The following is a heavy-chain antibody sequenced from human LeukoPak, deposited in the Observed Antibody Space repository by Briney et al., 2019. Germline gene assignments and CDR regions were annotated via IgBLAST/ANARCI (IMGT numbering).Heavy chain of an antibody. CDR2: ITGSGGTT. Sequence: GGSLRPSCAASGFTFSSSAMSWVRQAPGKGLEWVSVITGSGGTTYYADSVKGRFTISRDISKNTLYLQMNSLRAEDTAVYFCAKLVGYWGQGTLVTVSS. J-gene: IGHJ4*02. CDR1: GFTFSSSA. CDR3: AKLVGY. D-gene: IGHD2-8*02. V-gene: IGHV3-23*01.